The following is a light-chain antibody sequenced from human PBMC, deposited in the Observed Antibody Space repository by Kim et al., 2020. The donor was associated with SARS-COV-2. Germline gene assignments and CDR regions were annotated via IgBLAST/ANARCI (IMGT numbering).Light chain of an antibody. CDR3: LLSYRDPRGV. CDR1: TVPVPSAHY. CDR2: DTN. Sequence: GATVTLTSGSSTVPVPSAHYPYWFQQKPRQAPRTLIFDTNRRHSWTPARFSGSLFGARAALTLSGAQPEDEADYYCLLSYRDPRGVFGGGTQLTVL. V-gene: IGLV7-46*01. J-gene: IGLJ3*02.